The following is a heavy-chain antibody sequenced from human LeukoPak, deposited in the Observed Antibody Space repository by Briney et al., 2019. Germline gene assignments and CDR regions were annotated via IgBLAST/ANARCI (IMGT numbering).Heavy chain of an antibody. CDR1: GFTFGDYA. CDR2: IRSKANGGTT. D-gene: IGHD3-10*01. J-gene: IGHJ4*02. CDR3: TRVLVRGVNMVRYFDY. Sequence: PGGSLRLSCTVSGFTFGDYAMNWVRQAPGKGLEWVGFIRSKANGGTTDYAASVKGRFAISRDDSKSIAYLQMNSLKTEDTAVYYCTRVLVRGVNMVRYFDYWGQGTLVTVSS. V-gene: IGHV3-49*04.